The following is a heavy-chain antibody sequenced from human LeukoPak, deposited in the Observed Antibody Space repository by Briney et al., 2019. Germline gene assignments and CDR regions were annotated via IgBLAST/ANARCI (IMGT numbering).Heavy chain of an antibody. CDR2: IYSDGRT. CDR3: AKVKGWYGEGYFDY. J-gene: IGHJ4*02. CDR1: GFAVSSKY. D-gene: IGHD3-10*01. V-gene: IGHV3-53*01. Sequence: PGGSLRLSCAASGFAVSSKYMSWVRQAPGKGLEWVSVIYSDGRTYYADSVKGRFTISRDISKNTLFLQMTSLRAEDTAVYYCAKVKGWYGEGYFDYWGQGTLVTVSS.